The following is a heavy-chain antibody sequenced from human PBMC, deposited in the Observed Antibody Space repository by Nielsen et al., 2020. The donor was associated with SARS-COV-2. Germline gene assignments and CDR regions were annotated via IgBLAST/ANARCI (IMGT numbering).Heavy chain of an antibody. CDR3: ARGHDDGAQYIYSYMDV. D-gene: IGHD2-21*01. V-gene: IGHV4-34*01. CDR2: IYDSSIV. CDR1: GGSLRGYK. J-gene: IGHJ6*03. Sequence: SETLSLTCGVSGGSLRGYKWNWVRQIPGKGLEWIGEIYDSSIVNYNSALRSRVTMSLATSRNQVFLKMRSLTAADTGLYYCARGHDDGAQYIYSYMDVWGTGTTVTVSS.